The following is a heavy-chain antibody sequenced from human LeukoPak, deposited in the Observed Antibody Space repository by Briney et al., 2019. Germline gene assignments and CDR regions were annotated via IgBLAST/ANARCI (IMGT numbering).Heavy chain of an antibody. CDR3: ARDRGIATTQPFDF. Sequence: SETLSLTCTVSSSSLSNYYRSWIRQPAGKGLEWIGRIYTSGSTNYNPSLKSRVTISVDKSKNQFSLRLTSVTVADTAVYYCARDRGIATTQPFDFWGQGTLVTVSS. J-gene: IGHJ4*02. CDR1: SSSLSNYY. D-gene: IGHD6-13*01. CDR2: IYTSGST. V-gene: IGHV4-4*07.